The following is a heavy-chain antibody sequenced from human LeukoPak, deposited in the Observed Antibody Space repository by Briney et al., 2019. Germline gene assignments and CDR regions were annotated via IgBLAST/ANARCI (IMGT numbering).Heavy chain of an antibody. CDR2: ISSSSSTI. J-gene: IGHJ6*03. Sequence: GGSLRLSCAASGFTFSSYSMNWVRQAPGKGLEWVSYISSSSSTIYYADSVKGRFTISRDNAENSLYLQMSSLRAEDTAVYYCARDISSSYYYHYYMDVWGKGTTVTVSS. D-gene: IGHD6-6*01. CDR1: GFTFSSYS. V-gene: IGHV3-48*04. CDR3: ARDISSSYYYHYYMDV.